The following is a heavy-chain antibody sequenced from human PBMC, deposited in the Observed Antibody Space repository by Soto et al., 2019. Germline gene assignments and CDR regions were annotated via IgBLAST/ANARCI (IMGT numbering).Heavy chain of an antibody. V-gene: IGHV4-61*08. CDR3: ARVHGDPYYFDY. CDR1: GGSISSGGYC. Sequence: SETLPLTCTVSGGSISSGGYCWSWIRQHPGKGLEWIGYIYYSGSTNYNPSLKSRVTISVDTSKNQFSLKLSSVTAADTAVYYCARVHGDPYYFDYWGQGTLVTVSS. CDR2: IYYSGST. D-gene: IGHD4-17*01. J-gene: IGHJ4*02.